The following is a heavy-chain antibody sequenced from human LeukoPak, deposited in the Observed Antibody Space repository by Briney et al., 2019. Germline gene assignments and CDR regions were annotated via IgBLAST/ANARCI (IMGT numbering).Heavy chain of an antibody. V-gene: IGHV3-48*01. D-gene: IGHD6-13*01. CDR1: GFTFSSYS. J-gene: IGHJ5*02. Sequence: GGSLRLSCAASGFTFSSYSMNWVRQAPGKGLEWVSYISSSSSTIYYADSVKGRFTISRDNAKNSQYLQMNSLRAEDTAVYYCARGVKQPFDPWGQGTLVTVSS. CDR3: ARGVKQPFDP. CDR2: ISSSSSTI.